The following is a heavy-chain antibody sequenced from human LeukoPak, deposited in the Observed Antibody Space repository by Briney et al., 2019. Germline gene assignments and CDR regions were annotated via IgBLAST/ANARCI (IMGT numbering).Heavy chain of an antibody. V-gene: IGHV1-46*01. CDR2: INPSGGST. CDR1: VYTFTSYY. J-gene: IGHJ6*02. Sequence: ASVKVSCKASVYTFTSYYMHWVRQAPGQGLEWMGIINPSGGSTSYAQKFQGRVTMTRDTSTSTVYMELSSLRSEDTAVYYCASAGIAVAGTNDYYYYGMDVWGQGTTVTVSS. D-gene: IGHD6-19*01. CDR3: ASAGIAVAGTNDYYYYGMDV.